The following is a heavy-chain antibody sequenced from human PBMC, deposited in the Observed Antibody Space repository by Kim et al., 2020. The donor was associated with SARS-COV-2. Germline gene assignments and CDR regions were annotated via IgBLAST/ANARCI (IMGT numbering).Heavy chain of an antibody. D-gene: IGHD4-4*01. V-gene: IGHV6-1*01. CDR2: TYYRSKWYN. J-gene: IGHJ4*02. Sequence: SQTLSLTCAISGDSVSSNSAAWNWIRQSPSRGLEWLGRTYYRSKWYNDYAVSVKSRITINPDTSKNQFSLQLNSVTPEDTAVYYCARDHGLNNYERAEYFDYWGQGTLVTVSS. CDR3: ARDHGLNNYERAEYFDY. CDR1: GDSVSSNSAA.